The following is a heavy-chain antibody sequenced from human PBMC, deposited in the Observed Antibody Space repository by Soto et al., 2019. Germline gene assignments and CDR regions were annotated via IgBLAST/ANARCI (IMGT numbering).Heavy chain of an antibody. D-gene: IGHD5-12*01. CDR2: IYYSGGT. CDR1: GGSISRGGYY. J-gene: IGHJ6*03. V-gene: IGHV4-31*03. CDR3: ARKDRGYAEYMDV. Sequence: QVQLQESGPGLVKPSQTLSLTCTVSGGSISRGGYYWSWIRQHPGKGLEWIGYIYYSGGTYYNPSLKSRGYISVDTSENQVSLRPSSGAGADTAVFFCARKDRGYAEYMDVWGKGTTVTVSS.